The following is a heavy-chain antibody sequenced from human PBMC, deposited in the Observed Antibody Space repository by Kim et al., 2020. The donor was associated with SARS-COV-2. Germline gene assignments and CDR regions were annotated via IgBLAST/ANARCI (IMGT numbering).Heavy chain of an antibody. J-gene: IGHJ4*02. D-gene: IGHD6-13*01. CDR3: ARGRIAAAGIAVDY. Sequence: ADSVKGRFTIARDNSKNTLYLQMNSLRAEDTAVYYCARGRIAAAGIAVDYWGQGTLVTVSS. V-gene: IGHV3-53*01.